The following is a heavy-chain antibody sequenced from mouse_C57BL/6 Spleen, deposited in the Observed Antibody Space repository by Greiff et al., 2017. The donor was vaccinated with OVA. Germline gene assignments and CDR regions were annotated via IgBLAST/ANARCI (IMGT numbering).Heavy chain of an antibody. D-gene: IGHD2-3*01. J-gene: IGHJ2*01. CDR2: IYPGRGNT. V-gene: IGHV1-84*01. Sequence: VQLQQSGPELVKPGASVKISCKASGYTFTDYYINWVKQRPGQGLEWIGWIYPGRGNTKYNEKFTGKAPLTVDTSSSTAYMQLSSLTSEDAAVYFCARRMGWLDHLDYWGQGTTLTVSA. CDR3: ARRMGWLDHLDY. CDR1: GYTFTDYY.